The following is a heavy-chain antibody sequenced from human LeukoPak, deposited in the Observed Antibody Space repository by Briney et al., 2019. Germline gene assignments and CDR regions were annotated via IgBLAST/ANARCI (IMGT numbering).Heavy chain of an antibody. CDR2: INPNTGGT. J-gene: IGHJ4*02. V-gene: IGHV1-2*02. D-gene: IGHD1-1*01. Sequence: ASVKVSCKASVYTFTAYYIHWVRQAPGQGLEWMGWINPNTGGTNFAQRFQGRVTMTRDTSNNTAYMELSSLRSDDTAMYYCARGGAPQLSSYFDHWGQGTLVTVSS. CDR1: VYTFTAYY. CDR3: ARGGAPQLSSYFDH.